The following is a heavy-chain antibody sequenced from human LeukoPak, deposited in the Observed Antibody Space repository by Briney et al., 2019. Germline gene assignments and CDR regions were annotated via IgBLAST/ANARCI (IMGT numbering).Heavy chain of an antibody. J-gene: IGHJ4*02. CDR1: SGFA. Sequence: GGSLRLSCAAFSGFAMSWVRQAPGKRLEWVSAINGRGDDTYYPDSVKGRLTISRDNSNNTLYLQMNSLRADDTAVYYCAKGHRESSSFFDSWGQGIPVTVSS. V-gene: IGHV3-23*01. CDR2: INGRGDDT. CDR3: AKGHRESSSFFDS.